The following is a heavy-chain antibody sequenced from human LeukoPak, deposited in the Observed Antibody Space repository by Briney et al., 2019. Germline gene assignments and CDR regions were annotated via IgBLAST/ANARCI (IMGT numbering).Heavy chain of an antibody. CDR2: IWYDGSNK. V-gene: IGHV3-33*01. CDR1: GFTFSSYG. J-gene: IGHJ4*02. CDR3: ARDQYDTWSRRGNFDS. Sequence: GRSLRLSCAASGFTFSSYGMHWVRQAPGKGPEWVAVIWYDGSNKYYADSVKGRFTISRDNSKNTLYLQMNSLRVEDTAVFYCARDQYDTWSRRGNFDSWGQGTLVIVSS. D-gene: IGHD3-3*01.